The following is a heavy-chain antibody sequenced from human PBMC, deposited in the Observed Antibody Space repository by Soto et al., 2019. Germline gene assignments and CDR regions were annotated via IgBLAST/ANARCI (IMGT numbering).Heavy chain of an antibody. D-gene: IGHD2-2*01. V-gene: IGHV5-10-1*01. CDR2: IDPSDSYT. Sequence: GESLKISCKGSGYSFTSYWISWVRQMPGKDLEWMGRIDPSDSYTNYSPSFQGHVTISADKSISTAYLQWSSLKASDTAMYYCARVVVAALDPWGQGTLVTVSS. J-gene: IGHJ5*02. CDR1: GYSFTSYW. CDR3: ARVVVAALDP.